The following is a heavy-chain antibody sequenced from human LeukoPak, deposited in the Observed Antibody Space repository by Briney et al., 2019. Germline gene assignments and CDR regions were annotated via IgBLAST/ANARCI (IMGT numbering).Heavy chain of an antibody. CDR3: ARGRRVDV. Sequence: SETLSLTCTVSGGSISSYYWSWIRQPPGKGLEWIGEINHSGSTNYNPSLKSRVTISVDTSKNQFSLKLSSVTAADTAVYYCARGRRVDVWGKGTTVTVSS. V-gene: IGHV4-34*01. CDR1: GGSISSYY. J-gene: IGHJ6*04. CDR2: INHSGST.